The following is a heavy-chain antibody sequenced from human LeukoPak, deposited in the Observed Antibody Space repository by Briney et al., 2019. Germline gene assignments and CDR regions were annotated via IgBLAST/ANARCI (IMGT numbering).Heavy chain of an antibody. V-gene: IGHV3-74*01. CDR3: ARETLINVDAFDI. CDR1: GFTLSSYW. D-gene: IGHD3-16*01. CDR2: INSDGSST. Sequence: GGSLRLSCAASGFTLSSYWMHWVRQAPGKGLVWVSRINSDGSSTGYADSVKGRFTISRDNAKNTLYLQLNSLRAEDTAVYYCARETLINVDAFDIWGQGTMVTVSS. J-gene: IGHJ3*02.